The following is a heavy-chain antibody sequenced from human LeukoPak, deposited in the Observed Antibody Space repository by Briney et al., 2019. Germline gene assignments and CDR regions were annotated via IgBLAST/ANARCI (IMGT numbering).Heavy chain of an antibody. J-gene: IGHJ4*02. CDR1: GFTFSSYA. Sequence: GGSLRLSCAASGFTFSSYAMSWVRQAPGKGLEWVSAISGSGGSTYYADSVKGRFTISRDNSKNTLYLQMNSLRAEDTAVYYCTRAWGGYSGNDYWGQGILVTVSS. D-gene: IGHD5-12*01. CDR3: TRAWGGYSGNDY. V-gene: IGHV3-23*01. CDR2: ISGSGGST.